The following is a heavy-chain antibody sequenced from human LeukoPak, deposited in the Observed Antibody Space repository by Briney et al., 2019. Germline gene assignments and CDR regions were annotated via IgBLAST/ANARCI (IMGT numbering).Heavy chain of an antibody. D-gene: IGHD3-3*01. CDR3: AKGSGRFLELDAFDI. Sequence: PGGSLRLSCAASGFTFSSYGMHWVRQAPGKGLEWVAFIRYDGSNKYYADSVKGRFTISRDNSKNTLYLQMNSLRAEDTAVYYCAKGSGRFLELDAFDIWGQGTMVTVSS. CDR1: GFTFSSYG. J-gene: IGHJ3*02. V-gene: IGHV3-30*02. CDR2: IRYDGSNK.